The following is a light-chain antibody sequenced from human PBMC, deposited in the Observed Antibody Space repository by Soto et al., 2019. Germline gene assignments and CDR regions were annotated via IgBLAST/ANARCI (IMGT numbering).Light chain of an antibody. V-gene: IGLV1-51*01. J-gene: IGLJ1*01. Sequence: QSVLTQPPSVSAAPGQKVTISCSGSSSNIENNYVSWYQQLPGTAPRLLIYDNNNRPSGIPDRFSGSKSGTSATLGITGLQTGDEADYYCGTWDSSLSAGGTYVFGSGTKLTVL. CDR3: GTWDSSLSAGGTYV. CDR1: SSNIENNY. CDR2: DNN.